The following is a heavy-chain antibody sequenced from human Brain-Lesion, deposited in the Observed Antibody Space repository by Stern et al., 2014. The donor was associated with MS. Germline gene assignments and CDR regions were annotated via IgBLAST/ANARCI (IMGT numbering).Heavy chain of an antibody. J-gene: IGHJ4*02. D-gene: IGHD1-26*01. Sequence: QMQLVQSGAEVKKPGASLKVSCKVSGYTLTELSMHWVRQAPKKGLEWMGGFDPEDGETIYAQKFQGRVTMTEDTSTDTAYMELSSLRSEDTAVYYCATLSPGAGGNYYRHFDYWGQGTLVTVSS. CDR1: GYTLTELS. CDR3: ATLSPGAGGNYYRHFDY. CDR2: FDPEDGET. V-gene: IGHV1-24*01.